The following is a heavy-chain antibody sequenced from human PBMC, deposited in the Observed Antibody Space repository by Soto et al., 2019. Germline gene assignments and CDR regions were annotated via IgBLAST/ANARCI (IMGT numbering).Heavy chain of an antibody. CDR1: GGSISSGGYS. CDR2: IYHSGST. D-gene: IGHD2-2*01. J-gene: IGHJ5*02. V-gene: IGHV4-30-2*01. Sequence: PSETLSLTCAVSGGSISSGGYSWSWIRQPPGKGLEWIGYIYHSGSTYYNPSLKSRVTISVDRSKSQFSLKLSSVTAADTAVYYCARGEVVPAARGNWFDPWGQGTLVTVSS. CDR3: ARGEVVPAARGNWFDP.